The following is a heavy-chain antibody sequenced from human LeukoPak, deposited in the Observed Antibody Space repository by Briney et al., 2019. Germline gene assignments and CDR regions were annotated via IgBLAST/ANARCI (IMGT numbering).Heavy chain of an antibody. CDR1: GFTFSSYA. CDR3: ARDRDIGVEPTRSALDS. Sequence: HPGGSRRLSCAASGFTFSSYAMHWVRQAPGKGLEWVAVISYDGSNKYYADSVKGRFTISRDNAKNSLYLQMNSLRAEDTAVYYCARDRDIGVEPTRSALDSWGQGTLVIVSS. D-gene: IGHD2-2*01. V-gene: IGHV3-30-3*01. CDR2: ISYDGSNK. J-gene: IGHJ4*02.